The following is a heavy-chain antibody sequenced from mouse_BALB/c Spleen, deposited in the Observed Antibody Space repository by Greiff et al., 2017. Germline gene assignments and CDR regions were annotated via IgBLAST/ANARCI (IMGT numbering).Heavy chain of an antibody. Sequence: QVQLQQPGSVLVRPGASVKLSCKASGYTFTSSWMHWAKQRPGQGLEWIGEIHPNSGNTNYNEKFKGKATLTVDTSSSTAYEDLSSLTTEDSAVDNGACEGEEVNYGGAMDYWGQGTTVTVSS. V-gene: IGHV1S130*01. CDR3: ACEGEEVNYGGAMDY. D-gene: IGHD1-1*01. CDR2: IHPNSGNT. CDR1: GYTFTSSW. J-gene: IGHJ4*01.